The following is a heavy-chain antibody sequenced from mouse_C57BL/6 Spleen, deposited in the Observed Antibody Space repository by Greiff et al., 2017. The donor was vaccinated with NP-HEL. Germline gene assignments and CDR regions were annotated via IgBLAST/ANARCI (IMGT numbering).Heavy chain of an antibody. CDR3: ARHEEGTLPYYFDY. CDR1: GYTFTSYW. V-gene: IGHV1-59*01. D-gene: IGHD2-14*01. CDR2: IDPSDSYT. Sequence: QVQLQQPGAELVRPGTSVKLSCKASGYTFTSYWMHWVKQRPGQGLEWIGVIDPSDSYTNYNQKFKGKATLTVDTSSSTAYMQLSSLTSEDSAVYYCARHEEGTLPYYFDYWGQGTTLTVSS. J-gene: IGHJ2*01.